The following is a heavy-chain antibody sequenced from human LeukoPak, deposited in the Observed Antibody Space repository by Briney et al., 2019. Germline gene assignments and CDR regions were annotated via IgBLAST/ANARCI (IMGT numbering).Heavy chain of an antibody. CDR1: GGSFSGYY. D-gene: IGHD2-2*01. Sequence: PSETLSLTCAVYGGSFSGYYWSWIRQPPGKGLEWIGEINHSGSTNYNPSLKSRVTISVDTSKNQFSLKLSSVTAADTAVYYCARGRGYCSSTSCYDRWGVRYYMDVWGKGTTVTVSS. V-gene: IGHV4-34*01. CDR2: INHSGST. J-gene: IGHJ6*03. CDR3: ARGRGYCSSTSCYDRWGVRYYMDV.